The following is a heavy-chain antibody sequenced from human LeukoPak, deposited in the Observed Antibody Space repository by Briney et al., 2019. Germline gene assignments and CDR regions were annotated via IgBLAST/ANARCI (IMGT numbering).Heavy chain of an antibody. CDR3: AKRPGSGSYYFDN. CDR2: IRGGGGST. CDR1: GFTFSSYA. J-gene: IGHJ4*02. Sequence: PGGSLRLSCAASGFTFSSYAMSWVRQAPGKGLEWVSGIRGGGGSTYYADSVKGRFTISRDNSKNTLYLQMNSLRAEDTAVYYCAKRPGSGSYYFDNWGQGTLVTVSS. D-gene: IGHD1-26*01. V-gene: IGHV3-23*01.